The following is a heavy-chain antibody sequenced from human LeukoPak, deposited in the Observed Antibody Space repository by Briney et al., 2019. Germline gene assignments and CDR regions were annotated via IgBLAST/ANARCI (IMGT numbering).Heavy chain of an antibody. J-gene: IGHJ3*02. CDR1: GGSISSYY. D-gene: IGHD6-13*01. V-gene: IGHV4-59*01. CDR2: IYYSGST. CDR3: ARDSSSSWYFVAFDI. Sequence: SETLSLTCTVSGGSISSYYWSWIRQPPGKGLEWIGYIYYSGSTNYNPFLKSRVTISVDTSKNQFSLKLSSVTAADTAVYYCARDSSSSWYFVAFDIWGQGTMVTVSS.